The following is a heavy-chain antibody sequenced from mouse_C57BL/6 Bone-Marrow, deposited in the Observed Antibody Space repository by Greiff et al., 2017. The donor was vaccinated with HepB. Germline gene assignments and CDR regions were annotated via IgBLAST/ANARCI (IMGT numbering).Heavy chain of an antibody. J-gene: IGHJ3*01. D-gene: IGHD1-1*01. CDR1: GYTFTSYW. CDR3: ARLRYYGSSYDWFAY. CDR2: IHPNSGST. V-gene: IGHV1-64*01. Sequence: QVQLQQPGAELVKPGASVKLSCKASGYTFTSYWMHWVKQRPGQGLEWIGMIHPNSGSTNYNEKFKSKATLTVDKSSSTAYMQLSSLTSEDSAVYYCARLRYYGSSYDWFAYWGQGTLVTVSA.